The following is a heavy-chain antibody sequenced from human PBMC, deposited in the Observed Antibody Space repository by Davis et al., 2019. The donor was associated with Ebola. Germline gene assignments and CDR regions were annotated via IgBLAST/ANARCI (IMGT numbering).Heavy chain of an antibody. CDR3: TRGHGWCDY. D-gene: IGHD6-19*01. Sequence: KVSCKASGYTFTNNYITWVRQLPGKGLEWMGRIETSDSHSEYSPSFQGHVTISADKSTSTVYLQWSGLQASDTAIYSCTRGHGWCDYWGQGTPVTVSS. V-gene: IGHV5-10-1*01. CDR2: IETSDSHS. J-gene: IGHJ4*02. CDR1: GYTFTNNY.